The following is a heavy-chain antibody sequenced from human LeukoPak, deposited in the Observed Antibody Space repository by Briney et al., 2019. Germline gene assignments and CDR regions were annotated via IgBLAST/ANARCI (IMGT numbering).Heavy chain of an antibody. Sequence: PGGSLRLSCAASGFTFSNAWMSWVRQAPGKGLEWVGRIKSKTDGGTTDYAAPVKGRFTISRDDSINTAYLQMKSLKTEDTALYYCTRDSGTYNWFDPWGQGTLVTVSS. V-gene: IGHV3-15*01. CDR2: IKSKTDGGTT. D-gene: IGHD1-26*01. J-gene: IGHJ5*02. CDR3: TRDSGTYNWFDP. CDR1: GFTFSNAW.